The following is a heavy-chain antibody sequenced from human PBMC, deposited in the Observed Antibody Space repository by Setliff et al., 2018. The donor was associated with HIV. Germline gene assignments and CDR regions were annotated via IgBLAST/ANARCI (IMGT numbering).Heavy chain of an antibody. CDR1: GYTFTSYA. Sequence: EASVKVSCKASGYTFTSYAMHWVRQAPGQRLEWMGWINAGNGNTKYSQKFQGRVTITRDTSASTAYMELSSLRSEDTAVYYCARVGTYSGSYRDAFDIWGQGTMVTVSS. D-gene: IGHD1-26*01. V-gene: IGHV1-3*01. CDR2: INAGNGNT. CDR3: ARVGTYSGSYRDAFDI. J-gene: IGHJ3*02.